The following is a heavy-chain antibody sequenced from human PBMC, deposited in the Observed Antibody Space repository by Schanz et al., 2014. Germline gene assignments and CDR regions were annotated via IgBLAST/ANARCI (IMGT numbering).Heavy chain of an antibody. CDR2: INSVGSNT. D-gene: IGHD1-1*01. J-gene: IGHJ4*02. Sequence: EVQLVQSGGGLVQPGGSLRLSCAASGFTFSSHWMHWVRQDPGKGLVWVARINSVGSNTDYADSVTGRFTISRDNAKNTLYLQMNSLRAEDTAVYFCAKIERNEDWGQGTLVDVSS. V-gene: IGHV3-74*01. CDR1: GFTFSSHW. CDR3: AKIERNED.